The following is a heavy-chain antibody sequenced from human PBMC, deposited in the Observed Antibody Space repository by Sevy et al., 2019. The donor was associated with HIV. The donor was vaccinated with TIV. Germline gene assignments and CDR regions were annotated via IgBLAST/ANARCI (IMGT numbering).Heavy chain of an antibody. CDR3: ARDLREYSSSSKYYFDY. V-gene: IGHV3-21*01. D-gene: IGHD6-6*01. CDR2: ISSSNNYI. J-gene: IGHJ4*02. Sequence: GGSLRLSCAASGFTFSSYSMNWVRQAPGKGLEWVSSISSSNNYIYYADSLKGRFTISRDNAKNILYLQMNSLRAEDTAVYYCARDLREYSSSSKYYFDYWGQGILVTVSS. CDR1: GFTFSSYS.